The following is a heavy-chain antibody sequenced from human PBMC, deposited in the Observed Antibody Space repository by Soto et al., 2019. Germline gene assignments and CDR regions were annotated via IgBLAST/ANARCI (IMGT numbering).Heavy chain of an antibody. CDR2: ISAYDGKT. V-gene: IGHV1-18*01. CDR1: GYTFNTYG. J-gene: IGHJ5*02. D-gene: IGHD3-3*01. Sequence: ASVKVSCKTSGYTFNTYGINWVRQAPGQVLELMGWISAYDGKTTYAQKFQGRVTLTTDTSTSTAYMELRSLRSDDTAIYYCARDHHEFWTSYWFDPWGQGTPVTVSS. CDR3: ARDHHEFWTSYWFDP.